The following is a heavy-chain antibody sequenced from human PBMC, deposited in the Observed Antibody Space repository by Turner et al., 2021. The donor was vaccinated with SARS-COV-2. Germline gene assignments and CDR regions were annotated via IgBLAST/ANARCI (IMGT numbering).Heavy chain of an antibody. J-gene: IGHJ4*02. CDR2: IWYDGSNK. CDR3: AKKSGPYCSGGSCYGGSVDY. V-gene: IGHV3-33*06. CDR1: GFTLSRYG. D-gene: IGHD2-15*01. Sequence: QVQLVESGGGVVQPGRSLRLSCAASGFTLSRYGMHWVRQAPGKGLEWVAVIWYDGSNKYYADSVKGRFTISRDNSKNTLDLQMNSRRAEEKAGYYWAKKSGPYCSGGSCYGGSVDYWGQGTLVTVSS.